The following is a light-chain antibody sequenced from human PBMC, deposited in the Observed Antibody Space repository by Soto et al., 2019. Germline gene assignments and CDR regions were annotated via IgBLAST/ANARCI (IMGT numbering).Light chain of an antibody. CDR2: GAS. J-gene: IGKJ1*01. Sequence: EIVLTQSPGTLSLSPGERATLSCRASQSVSSGYLAWYQQKPGQAPRLLIYGASSSATGIPDRFRGSGSGTDFTLTISRLEPEDFAVYYCQQYGSSPTWTFGQGTNVEIK. CDR1: QSVSSGY. CDR3: QQYGSSPTWT. V-gene: IGKV3-20*01.